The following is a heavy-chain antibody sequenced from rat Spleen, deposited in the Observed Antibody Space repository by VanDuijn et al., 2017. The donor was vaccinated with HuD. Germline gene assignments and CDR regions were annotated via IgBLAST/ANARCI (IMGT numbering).Heavy chain of an antibody. CDR3: ARERGYYRYFDY. CDR1: GFTFSNYY. Sequence: EVQLVESGGGLVQPGRSLKLSCAASGFTFSNYYMAWVRQAPKKGLEWVATISTSGSRTYYPDSVKGRFTISRDNAKSSLYLQMNSLKSEDTAMYFCARERGYYRYFDYWGQGVMVTVSS. CDR2: ISTSGSRT. J-gene: IGHJ2*01. D-gene: IGHD1-1*01. V-gene: IGHV5-25*01.